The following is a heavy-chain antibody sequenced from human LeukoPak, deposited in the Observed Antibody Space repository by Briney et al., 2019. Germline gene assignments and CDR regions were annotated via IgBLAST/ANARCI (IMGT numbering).Heavy chain of an antibody. CDR1: GFTFSSYA. D-gene: IGHD6-19*01. CDR2: ISSSSSYI. J-gene: IGHJ4*02. CDR3: ARDGQQWLSRGDY. Sequence: GGSLRLSCAASGFTFSSYAMNWVRQAPGKGLEWVSSISSSSSYIYYADSVKGRFTISRDNAKNSLYLQMNSLRAEDTAVYYCARDGQQWLSRGDYWGQGTLVTVSS. V-gene: IGHV3-21*01.